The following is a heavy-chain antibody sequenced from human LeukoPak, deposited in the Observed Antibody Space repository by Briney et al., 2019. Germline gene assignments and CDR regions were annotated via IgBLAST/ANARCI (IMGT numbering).Heavy chain of an antibody. J-gene: IGHJ4*02. CDR3: ARDLASSSYYWD. CDR1: GYTLTSYY. CDR2: INPSGGSA. Sequence: ASVKVSCKASGYTLTSYYMHWVRQAPGQGLEWMGIINPSGGSAIYAQNFQGRVTMTRDTSTSTVYMELSSLRSEDTAVYYCARDLASSSYYWDWGQGTLVTVSS. V-gene: IGHV1-46*01. D-gene: IGHD3-22*01.